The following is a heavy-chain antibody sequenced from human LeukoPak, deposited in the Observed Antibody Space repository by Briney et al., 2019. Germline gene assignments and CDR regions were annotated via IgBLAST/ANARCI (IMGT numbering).Heavy chain of an antibody. CDR2: IKQDGSEK. CDR3: ARDDDWNYEDY. D-gene: IGHD1-7*01. Sequence: HSGGSLRLSCAASGFTFSNYWMSWVRQAPGKGLQWVANIKQDGSEKYYVDSVKGRFTISRDNAKKSLYLQMNSLRAEDTAVYYCARDDDWNYEDYWGQGTLVTVSS. J-gene: IGHJ4*02. V-gene: IGHV3-7*01. CDR1: GFTFSNYW.